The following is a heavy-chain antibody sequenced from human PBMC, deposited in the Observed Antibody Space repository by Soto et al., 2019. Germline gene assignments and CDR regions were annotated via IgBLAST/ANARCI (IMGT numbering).Heavy chain of an antibody. D-gene: IGHD5-12*01. J-gene: IGHJ4*02. V-gene: IGHV3-21*01. CDR1: GFIFSSYS. CDR3: ARRSAGYKNDY. CDR2: ISSSSTYI. Sequence: GGSLRLSCAASGFIFSSYSMSWVRQAPGKGLEWVSSISSSSTYIYYTDSVKGRFTISRDNAKNSLYLQMNSLRAEDTAVYYCARRSAGYKNDYWGQGTLVTVSS.